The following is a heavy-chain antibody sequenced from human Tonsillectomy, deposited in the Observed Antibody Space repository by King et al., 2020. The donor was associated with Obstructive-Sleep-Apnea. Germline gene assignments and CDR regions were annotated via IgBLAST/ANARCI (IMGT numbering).Heavy chain of an antibody. D-gene: IGHD3-10*01. CDR3: ARVRPTGFMSPGAGLDV. J-gene: IGHJ6*02. Sequence: VQLVESGGDVVQPGRSLRLSCAASRFTFSDHVMHWVRQAPGKGLYGVAFILHDWKNQYYAESMKGRFTISRDNSRSTLYLQMNSLRDVDTVVFFCARVRPTGFMSPGAGLDVWGRGTTVTVSS. CDR1: RFTFSDHV. CDR2: ILHDWKNQ. V-gene: IGHV3-30*02.